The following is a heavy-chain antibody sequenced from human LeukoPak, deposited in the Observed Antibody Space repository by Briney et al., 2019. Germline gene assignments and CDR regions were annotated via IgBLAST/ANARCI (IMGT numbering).Heavy chain of an antibody. CDR3: AFGSSGYYPGY. CDR2: IIPILGIA. CDR1: GGTFSSYA. V-gene: IGHV1-69*04. D-gene: IGHD3-22*01. Sequence: SVKVSCKASGGTFSSYAISWVRQAPGQGLEWMGRIIPILGIANYAQKFQGRVTITADKSTSTAYMELSSLGSEDTAVYYCAFGSSGYYPGYWGQGTLVTVSS. J-gene: IGHJ4*02.